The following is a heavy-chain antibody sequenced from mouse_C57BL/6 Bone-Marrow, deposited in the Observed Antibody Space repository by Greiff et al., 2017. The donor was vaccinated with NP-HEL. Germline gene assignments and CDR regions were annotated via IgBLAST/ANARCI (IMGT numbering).Heavy chain of an antibody. D-gene: IGHD1-1*01. Sequence: DVKLQESGGGLVKPGGSLKLSCAASGFTFSDYGMHWVRQAPEKGLEWVAYISSGSSTIYYADTVKGRFTISRDNAKNTLFLQMTSLRSEDTAMYYCAGGTTVVPDYWGQGTTLTVSS. CDR1: GFTFSDYG. J-gene: IGHJ2*01. CDR2: ISSGSSTI. V-gene: IGHV5-17*01. CDR3: AGGTTVVPDY.